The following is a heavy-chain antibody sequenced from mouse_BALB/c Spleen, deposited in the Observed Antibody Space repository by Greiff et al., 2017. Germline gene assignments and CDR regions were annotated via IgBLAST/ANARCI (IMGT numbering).Heavy chain of an antibody. D-gene: IGHD2-12*01. CDR1: GFNIKDYY. Sequence: EVKLQQSGAELVRPGALVKLSCKASGFNIKDYYMHWVKQRPEQGLEWIGWIDPENGNTIYDPKFQGKASITADTTSNTAYLQLSSLTSEDTAVYYCAISYYHYWGQGTTLTVSS. V-gene: IGHV14-1*02. CDR2: IDPENGNT. J-gene: IGHJ2*01. CDR3: AISYYHY.